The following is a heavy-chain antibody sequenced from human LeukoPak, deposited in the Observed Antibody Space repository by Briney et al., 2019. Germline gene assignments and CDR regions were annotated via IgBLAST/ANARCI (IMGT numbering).Heavy chain of an antibody. D-gene: IGHD3-3*01. CDR1: GGSISSGSYY. J-gene: IGHJ4*02. CDR3: AREGIAGSGSM. CDR2: IYTSGST. V-gene: IGHV4-61*02. Sequence: SETLSLTCTVSGGSISSGSYYWSWIRQPAGKGLEWIGRIYTSGSTNYNPSLKSRVTISVDTSKNQFSLKLSSVTAAVTAVYYCAREGIAGSGSMWGQGTLVTVSS.